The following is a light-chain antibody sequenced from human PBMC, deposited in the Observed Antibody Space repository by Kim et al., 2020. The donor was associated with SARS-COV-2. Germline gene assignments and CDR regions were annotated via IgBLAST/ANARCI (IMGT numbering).Light chain of an antibody. CDR2: DAF. V-gene: IGKV3-20*01. Sequence: SPGDRATLSCRASQSISSNYRAWYQKKPGQAPRLVIYDAFSRATGIPDRCSGSGSGTDFTLTISRLEPEDFAVYHCQQYGSAPPTFGQGTRLEIK. J-gene: IGKJ5*01. CDR1: QSISSNY. CDR3: QQYGSAPPT.